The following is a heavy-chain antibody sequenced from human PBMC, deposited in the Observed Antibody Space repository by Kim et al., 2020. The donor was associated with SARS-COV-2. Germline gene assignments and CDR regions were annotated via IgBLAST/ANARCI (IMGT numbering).Heavy chain of an antibody. CDR1: GYTFTSYA. Sequence: ASVKVSCKASGYTFTSYAMNWVRQAPGQGLEWMGWINTNTGNPTYAQGFTGRFVFSLDTSVGTAYLQISSLKAEDTAVYYCARGVTIFGVVIIPVDYWGQGTLVTVSS. CDR2: INTNTGNP. D-gene: IGHD3-3*01. J-gene: IGHJ4*02. V-gene: IGHV7-4-1*02. CDR3: ARGVTIFGVVIIPVDY.